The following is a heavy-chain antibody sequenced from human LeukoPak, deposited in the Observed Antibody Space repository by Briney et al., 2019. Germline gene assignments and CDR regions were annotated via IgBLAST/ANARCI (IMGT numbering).Heavy chain of an antibody. V-gene: IGHV4-31*03. Sequence: SETLSLTCTVSGGSISSGGYYWSWIRQHPGKGLEWIGYIYYSGSTYYNPSLKSRVTISVDTSKNQFSLKLSSVTAADTAVYYCARGPNYGDYDAFDIWGQGTMVTVSS. CDR2: IYYSGST. CDR1: GGSISSGGYY. J-gene: IGHJ3*02. D-gene: IGHD4-17*01. CDR3: ARGPNYGDYDAFDI.